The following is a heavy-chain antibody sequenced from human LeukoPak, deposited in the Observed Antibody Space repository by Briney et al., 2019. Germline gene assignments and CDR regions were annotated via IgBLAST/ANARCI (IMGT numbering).Heavy chain of an antibody. CDR3: ARARGCYGSGFLYYFDY. Sequence: GGSLRLSCAASGFTVNSNYMSWVRQAPGKGLEWVSVIYSGGSTYYADSVKGRFTISRDNSKNTLYLQMNSLRAEDTAVYYCARARGCYGSGFLYYFDYWGQGTLVTVSS. V-gene: IGHV3-53*01. CDR1: GFTVNSNY. D-gene: IGHD3-10*01. J-gene: IGHJ4*02. CDR2: IYSGGST.